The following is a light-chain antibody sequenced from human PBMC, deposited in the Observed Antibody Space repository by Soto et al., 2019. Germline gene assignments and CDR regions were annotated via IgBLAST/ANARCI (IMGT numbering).Light chain of an antibody. CDR3: QTWDTGARVV. V-gene: IGLV4-69*01. CDR1: SGHSSYA. Sequence: QSVLTQSPSATAYLGASVKLTCTLSSGHSSYAIAWHQQQPEKGPRYLMKLSSDGSHSKGDGIPDRFSGYSSGAERYLTIAGLQSEDEADYYCQTWDTGARVVFGGGTKLTVL. J-gene: IGLJ2*01. CDR2: LSSDGSH.